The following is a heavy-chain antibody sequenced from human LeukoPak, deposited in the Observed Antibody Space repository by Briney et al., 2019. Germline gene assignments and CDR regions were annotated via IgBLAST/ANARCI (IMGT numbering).Heavy chain of an antibody. D-gene: IGHD3-10*01. Sequence: GGSLRLSCAASGFIFSNYAMNWVRQAPGRGLEWVSAIGGRDGSTYYADSVKGRFTISRDNSKNTLYVQMNSLRAEDTAVYYCAKGHYYGSGSLDYWGQGTLVTVSS. CDR2: IGGRDGST. J-gene: IGHJ4*02. CDR3: AKGHYYGSGSLDY. CDR1: GFIFSNYA. V-gene: IGHV3-23*01.